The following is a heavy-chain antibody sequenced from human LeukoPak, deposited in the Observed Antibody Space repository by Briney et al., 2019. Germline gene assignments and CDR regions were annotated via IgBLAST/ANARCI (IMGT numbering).Heavy chain of an antibody. D-gene: IGHD5-18*01. Sequence: SETLSLTCAVYGGSFSGYYWSWIRQPPGKGLEWIGEINHSGGTNYNPSLKSRVTISVDTSKDQFSLKLSSVTAADTAVYYCARGGSGRIQLWFSGYWFDPWGQGTLVTVSS. V-gene: IGHV4-34*01. CDR3: ARGGSGRIQLWFSGYWFDP. CDR1: GGSFSGYY. CDR2: INHSGGT. J-gene: IGHJ5*02.